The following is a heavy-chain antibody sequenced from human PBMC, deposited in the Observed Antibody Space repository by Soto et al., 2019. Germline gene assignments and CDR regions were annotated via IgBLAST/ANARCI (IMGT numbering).Heavy chain of an antibody. CDR3: ARARTDPSASFDY. CDR2: IIPILGIA. V-gene: IGHV1-69*02. Sequence: QVQLVQSGAEVKKPGSSVKVSCKASGGTFSSYTISWVRQAPGQGLEWMGRIIPILGIANYAQKFQGRVTITDDKSTSTAYMELSSLRSEDTAVYYCARARTDPSASFDYWGQGTLVTVSS. CDR1: GGTFSSYT. D-gene: IGHD1-1*01. J-gene: IGHJ4*02.